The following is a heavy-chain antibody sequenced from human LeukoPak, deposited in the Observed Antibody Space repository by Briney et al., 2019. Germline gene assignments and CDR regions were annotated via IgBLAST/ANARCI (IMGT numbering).Heavy chain of an antibody. CDR2: IYSGGST. Sequence: GGSLRLSWAASGFTVSSNYMSWVRQAPGKGLAWDSFIYSGGSTYYADSVKGRFTISRDNSKNTLYLQMNSLRAEDTAVYYCASPSGSYYRDDAFDIWGQGTMVTVSS. D-gene: IGHD1-26*01. J-gene: IGHJ3*02. CDR1: GFTVSSNY. V-gene: IGHV3-66*01. CDR3: ASPSGSYYRDDAFDI.